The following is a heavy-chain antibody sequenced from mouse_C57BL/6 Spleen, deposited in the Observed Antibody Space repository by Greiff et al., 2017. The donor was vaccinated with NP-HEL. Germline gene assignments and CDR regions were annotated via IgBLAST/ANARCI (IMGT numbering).Heavy chain of an antibody. V-gene: IGHV3-6*01. CDR3: ARVRNWDGAY. J-gene: IGHJ3*01. D-gene: IGHD4-1*01. Sequence: ESGPGLVKPSQSLSLTCSVTGYSITSGYYWNWIRQFPGNKLEWMGYISYDGSNNYNPSLKNRISITRDTSKNQFFLKLNSVTTEDTATYYCARVRNWDGAYWGQGTLVTVSA. CDR1: GYSITSGYY. CDR2: ISYDGSN.